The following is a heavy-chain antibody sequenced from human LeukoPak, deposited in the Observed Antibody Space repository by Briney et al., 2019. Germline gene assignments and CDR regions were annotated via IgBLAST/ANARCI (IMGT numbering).Heavy chain of an antibody. J-gene: IGHJ4*02. CDR1: GYTFTGYY. CDR3: ARSPRRFLEWLSSRYYFDY. CDR2: INPNSGGT. Sequence: ASVKVSCKASGYTFTGYYMHWVRQAPGQGLEWMGWINPNSGGTNYAQKFQGRVTMTRDTSISTAYMELSRLRSDDTAVYYCARSPRRFLEWLSSRYYFDYWGQGTLVTVSS. V-gene: IGHV1-2*02. D-gene: IGHD3-3*01.